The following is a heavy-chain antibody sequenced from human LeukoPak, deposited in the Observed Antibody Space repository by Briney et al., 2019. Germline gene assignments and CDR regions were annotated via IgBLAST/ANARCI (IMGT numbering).Heavy chain of an antibody. D-gene: IGHD2-2*01. Sequence: GGSLSLSCAASGFAFSSYSMNWVRQAPGKGLEGVSSISSSSSYIYYADSVKGRSTISRDNAKNSLYLQMNSLRAEDTAVYYCARNDQLLYYYYYDMDVWGKGTTVTVSS. V-gene: IGHV3-21*01. CDR1: GFAFSSYS. CDR2: ISSSSSYI. CDR3: ARNDQLLYYYYYDMDV. J-gene: IGHJ6*03.